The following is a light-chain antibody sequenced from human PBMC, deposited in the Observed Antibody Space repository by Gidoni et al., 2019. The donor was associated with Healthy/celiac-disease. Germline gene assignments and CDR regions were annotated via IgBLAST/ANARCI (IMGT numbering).Light chain of an antibody. CDR1: QDISSY. CDR3: QQCDIRPLT. Sequence: IQMPQSPSSLSASVGDRVTITCQASQDISSYLNWYQQKPGKAPKLLIYDASNLATGVPSRFSGSGSGTDFTFTISSLQPEDIATYYCQQCDIRPLTFGGGTKVEIK. J-gene: IGKJ4*01. V-gene: IGKV1-33*01. CDR2: DAS.